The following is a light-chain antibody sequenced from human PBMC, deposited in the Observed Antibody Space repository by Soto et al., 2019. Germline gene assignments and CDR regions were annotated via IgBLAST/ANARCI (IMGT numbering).Light chain of an antibody. J-gene: IGLJ1*01. CDR3: QSYDGSLSGYV. CDR2: GNS. V-gene: IGLV1-40*01. Sequence: QSVLTQPPSVSGAPGQRVTISCTGSSSNIGAGYDVHWYQQLPGTAPKLLIYGNSNRPSGVPDRFSGSKSGTSASLAITGLQAEDEADYYCQSYDGSLSGYVFGPGTKVTVL. CDR1: SSNIGAGYD.